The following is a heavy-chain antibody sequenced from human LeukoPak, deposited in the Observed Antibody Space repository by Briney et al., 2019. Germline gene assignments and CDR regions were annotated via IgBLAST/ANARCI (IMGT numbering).Heavy chain of an antibody. CDR3: ARDCSSTSGCWGP. J-gene: IGHJ5*02. D-gene: IGHD2-2*01. Sequence: GSSVKVSCKASGGTFSSYAISWVRQAPGQGLEWMGWISAYNGNTNYAQKLQGRVTMTTDTSTSTAYMELRSLRSDDTAVYYCARDCSSTSGCWGPWGQGTLVTVSS. CDR1: GGTFSSYA. V-gene: IGHV1-18*01. CDR2: ISAYNGNT.